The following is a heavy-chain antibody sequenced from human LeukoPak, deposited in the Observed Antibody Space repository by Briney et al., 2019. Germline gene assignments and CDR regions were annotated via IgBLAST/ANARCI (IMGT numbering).Heavy chain of an antibody. Sequence: SVKVSCKASGYTFTSYYMHWVRQAPGQGLEWMGRIIPILGIANYAQKFQGRVTITADKSTSTAYMELSSLRSEDTAVYYCARERSRNLLFDYWGQGTLVTVSS. V-gene: IGHV1-69*04. CDR2: IIPILGIA. CDR1: GYTFTSYY. J-gene: IGHJ4*02. D-gene: IGHD1-14*01. CDR3: ARERSRNLLFDY.